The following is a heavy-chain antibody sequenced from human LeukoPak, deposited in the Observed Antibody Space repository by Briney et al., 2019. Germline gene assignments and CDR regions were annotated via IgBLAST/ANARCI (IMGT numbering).Heavy chain of an antibody. CDR3: AKVKPAGNWSPFDC. D-gene: IGHD1-1*01. CDR1: GFTFSRFW. Sequence: PGGSLRLSFAASGFTFSRFWMTWMRQAPGKGLEWVATIAHDASEIYYVDSVKGRFTISRDNARDSMFLQLNSLRVDDTAVYYCAKVKPAGNWSPFDCWGQGTLVTVSS. V-gene: IGHV3-7*01. J-gene: IGHJ4*02. CDR2: IAHDASEI.